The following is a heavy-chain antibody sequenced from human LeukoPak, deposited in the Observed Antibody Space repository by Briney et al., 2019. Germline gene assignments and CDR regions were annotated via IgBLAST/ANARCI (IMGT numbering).Heavy chain of an antibody. CDR1: GFTFSSYA. CDR3: AKAAYDFWSGYLD. D-gene: IGHD3-3*01. CDR2: ISGSGGST. J-gene: IGHJ4*02. V-gene: IGHV3-23*01. Sequence: GASLRLFCAASGFTFSSYAMSWVRQAPGKGLEWVSAISGSGGSTYYADSVKGRFTISRDNSKNTLYLQMNSLRAEDTAVYYCAKAAYDFWSGYLDWGQGTLVTVSS.